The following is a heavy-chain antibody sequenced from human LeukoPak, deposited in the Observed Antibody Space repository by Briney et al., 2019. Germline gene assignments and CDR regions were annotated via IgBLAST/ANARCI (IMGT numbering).Heavy chain of an antibody. V-gene: IGHV5-51*01. Sequence: GESLKISCKGSGYSFTGYWIGWVRQMPGKGLEWMGIIYPGDSDTRYSPSFQGQVTISADESISTAYLQWSSLKASDTDMYYCARHFHQAETTEGYFDLWGRGTLVTVSA. CDR3: ARHFHQAETTEGYFDL. D-gene: IGHD4-17*01. CDR1: GYSFTGYW. CDR2: IYPGDSDT. J-gene: IGHJ2*01.